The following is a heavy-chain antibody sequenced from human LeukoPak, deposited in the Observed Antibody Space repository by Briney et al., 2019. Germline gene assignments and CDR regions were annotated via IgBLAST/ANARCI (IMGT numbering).Heavy chain of an antibody. CDR2: LIPIYGSA. D-gene: IGHD3-22*01. CDR3: AGFFYDNSGDAFDL. J-gene: IGHJ3*01. CDR1: GGSFTFTSHA. V-gene: IGHV1-69*13. Sequence: SVKVSCKASGGSFTFTSHAISWVRQAPGQGLEWMGGLIPIYGSANYAQKFQGRLTITSDESTRTVYMELSSLRPEDSAVHYCAGFFYDNSGDAFDLWGQGTMVTVSS.